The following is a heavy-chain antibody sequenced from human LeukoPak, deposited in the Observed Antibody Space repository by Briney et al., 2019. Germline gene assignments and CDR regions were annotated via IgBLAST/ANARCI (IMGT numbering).Heavy chain of an antibody. CDR1: GFTFSSYE. J-gene: IGHJ4*02. CDR3: ARGSGWYKAVDY. CDR2: ISPSGDTI. D-gene: IGHD6-19*01. Sequence: GGSLRLSCAASGFTFSSYEMTWVRQAPGKGLEWVSYISPSGDTIYYAASVKGRFTISRDNSKNTLYLQMNSLRAEDTAVYYCARGSGWYKAVDYWGQGTLVTVSS. V-gene: IGHV3-48*01.